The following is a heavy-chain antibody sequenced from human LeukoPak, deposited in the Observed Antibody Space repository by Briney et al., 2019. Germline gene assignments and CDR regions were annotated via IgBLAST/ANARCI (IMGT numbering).Heavy chain of an antibody. CDR2: IIPIFGTA. D-gene: IGHD3/OR15-3a*01. J-gene: IGHJ4*02. CDR1: GGTFSSYA. Sequence: VKVSCKASGGTFSSYAISWVRQAPGQGLEWMGGIIPIFGTANYAQKFQGRVTITADESTSTAYMELSSLRSEDTAVYYCATAAGLGVPYYFDYWGQGTLVTVSS. CDR3: ATAAGLGVPYYFDY. V-gene: IGHV1-69*01.